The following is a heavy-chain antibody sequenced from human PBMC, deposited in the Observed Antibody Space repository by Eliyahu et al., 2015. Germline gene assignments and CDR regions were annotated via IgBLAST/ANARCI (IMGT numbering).Heavy chain of an antibody. D-gene: IGHD6-13*01. Sequence: EVQLVESGGGLVKPGGSLXLSCAASGFSFINAWMSWVRQAPGKGLGWVGRIKSKTEGGTPDYAAPVKGRFTISRDDSKNTLYLQMNSLKTEDTAVYYCTADSSSWYAYFDYWGQGTLVTVSS. CDR3: TADSSSWYAYFDY. J-gene: IGHJ4*02. CDR2: IKSKTEGGTP. V-gene: IGHV3-15*01. CDR1: GFSFINAW.